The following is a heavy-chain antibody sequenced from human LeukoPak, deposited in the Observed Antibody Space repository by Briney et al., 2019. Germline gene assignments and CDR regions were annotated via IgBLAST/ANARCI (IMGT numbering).Heavy chain of an antibody. D-gene: IGHD6-13*01. Sequence: GASVKVSCKASGYTFTSYYMRWVRQAPGQGLEWMGIINPSGGSTSYAQKFQGRVTMTRDTSTSTVYIELSSLRSEDTAVYYCASESSSPYGMDVWGQGTTVTVSS. CDR3: ASESSSPYGMDV. CDR1: GYTFTSYY. CDR2: INPSGGST. J-gene: IGHJ6*02. V-gene: IGHV1-46*01.